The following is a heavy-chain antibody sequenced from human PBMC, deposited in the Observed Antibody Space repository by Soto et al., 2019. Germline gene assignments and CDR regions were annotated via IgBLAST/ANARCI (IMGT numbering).Heavy chain of an antibody. Sequence: QVQLQESGPGLVKPSETLSLTCTVSGGSISSYYWSWIRQPPGKGLEWIGDIYYSGSTNYNPSLRSPVTSSVDASKNQFSLKLSSVTAADAAVYYCAGGRIGEGWGQGTLVTVST. J-gene: IGHJ4*02. D-gene: IGHD3-10*01. CDR3: AGGRIGEG. CDR2: IYYSGST. V-gene: IGHV4-59*01. CDR1: GGSISSYY.